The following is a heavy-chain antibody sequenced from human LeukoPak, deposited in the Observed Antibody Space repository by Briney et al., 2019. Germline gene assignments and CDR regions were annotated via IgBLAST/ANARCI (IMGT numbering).Heavy chain of an antibody. CDR2: ISGSGGST. V-gene: IGHV3-23*01. CDR1: GFTFSSYA. D-gene: IGHD2-2*01. J-gene: IGHJ4*02. Sequence: TGGSLRLSCAASGFTFSSYAMSWVRQAPGKGLEWVSAISGSGGSTYYADSVKGRFTISRDNSKNTLYLQMNSLRAEDTAVYYCAKHPSRSIVVVPAAIDYWGQGTLVTVS. CDR3: AKHPSRSIVVVPAAIDY.